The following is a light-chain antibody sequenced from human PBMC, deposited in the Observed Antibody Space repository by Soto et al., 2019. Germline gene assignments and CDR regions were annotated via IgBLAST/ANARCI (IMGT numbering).Light chain of an antibody. Sequence: QSVLTQPPSASGXXXXSVXXXXXGXXXXVGGYNYVSWYQQHPGKAPKLMIYEVTKRPSGVPDRFSGSKSGNTASLTVSGLQAEDEADYYCSSYAGSNSVLFGGGTKLTVL. J-gene: IGLJ2*01. CDR1: XXXVGGYNY. CDR3: SSYAGSNSVL. V-gene: IGLV2-8*01. CDR2: EVT.